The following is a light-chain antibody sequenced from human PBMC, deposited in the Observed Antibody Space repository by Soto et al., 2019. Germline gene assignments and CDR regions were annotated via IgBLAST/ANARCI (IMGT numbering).Light chain of an antibody. V-gene: IGKV3-20*01. Sequence: EIVLTQSPGTLSLSPVERATLSCRASQSVSRNSLAWYQQKPGQAPRLLIYSASNRATDIPDRFSGSGSATDFTLAISSLEPEDFAVYYCRQYGSSPQTFGPGTKVDI. CDR1: QSVSRNS. CDR2: SAS. CDR3: RQYGSSPQT. J-gene: IGKJ3*01.